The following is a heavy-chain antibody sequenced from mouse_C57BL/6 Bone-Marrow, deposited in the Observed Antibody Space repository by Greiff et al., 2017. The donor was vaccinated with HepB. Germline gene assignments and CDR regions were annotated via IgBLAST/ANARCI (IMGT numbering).Heavy chain of an antibody. CDR1: GYTFTSYG. J-gene: IGHJ3*01. Sequence: QVQLKQSGAELARPGASVKLSCKASGYTFTSYGISWVKQRTGQGLEWIGEIYPRSGNTYYNEKFKGKATLTADKSSSTAYMELRSLTSEDSAVYFCARCGSSYGFAYWGQGTLVTVCA. D-gene: IGHD1-1*01. CDR3: ARCGSSYGFAY. V-gene: IGHV1-81*01. CDR2: IYPRSGNT.